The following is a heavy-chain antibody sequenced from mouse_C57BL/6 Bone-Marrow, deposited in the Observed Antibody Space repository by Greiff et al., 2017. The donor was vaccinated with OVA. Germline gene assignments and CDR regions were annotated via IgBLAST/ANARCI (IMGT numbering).Heavy chain of an antibody. CDR3: AFYYGSSYRYFDV. D-gene: IGHD1-1*01. V-gene: IGHV1-39*01. CDR1: GYSFTDYN. Sequence: VHVKQSGPELVKPGASVKISCKASGYSFTDYNMNWVKQSNGKSLEWIGVINPNYGTTSYNQKFKGKATLTVDQYSSTAYMQLNSLTSEDSAVYYCAFYYGSSYRYFDVWGTGTTVTVSS. J-gene: IGHJ1*03. CDR2: INPNYGTT.